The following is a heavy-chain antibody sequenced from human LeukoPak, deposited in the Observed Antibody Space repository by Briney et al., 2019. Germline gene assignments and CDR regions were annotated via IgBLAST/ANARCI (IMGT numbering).Heavy chain of an antibody. V-gene: IGHV3-21*01. CDR3: ARAYCSGGSCYRTLDY. CDR2: ISSSSSYI. CDR1: GSTFSSYS. D-gene: IGHD2-15*01. Sequence: GGSLRLSCAASGSTFSSYSMNWVRQAPGKGLEWVSSISSSSSYIYYADSVKGRFTISRDNAKNSLYLQMNSLRAEDTAVYYCARAYCSGGSCYRTLDYWGQGTLVTVSS. J-gene: IGHJ4*02.